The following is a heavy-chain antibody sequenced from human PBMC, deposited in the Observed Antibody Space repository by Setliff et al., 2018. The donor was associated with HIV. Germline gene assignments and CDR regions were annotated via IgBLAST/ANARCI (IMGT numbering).Heavy chain of an antibody. CDR1: GFSFSTSGVA. J-gene: IGHJ1*01. Sequence: SGPTLVNPTQTLTLTCTLSGFSFSTSGVAVGWIRQPPGKALEWLGIIYWNDDKRYRPSLKHRLTLSKDTSRDQVVITMTNMDPVDTATYYCAHMYSSSWYLSPSEHFRHWGQGTLVTVSS. CDR2: IYWNDDK. D-gene: IGHD6-13*01. CDR3: AHMYSSSWYLSPSEHFRH. V-gene: IGHV2-5*01.